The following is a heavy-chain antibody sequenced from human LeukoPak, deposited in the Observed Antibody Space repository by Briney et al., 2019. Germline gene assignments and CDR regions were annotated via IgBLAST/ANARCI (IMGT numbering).Heavy chain of an antibody. Sequence: GRSLRLSCAASGFAFNTYAMHWVRQAPGQGLEWVVLISSSGSNIFYADSVRGRFTISRDNAKNSLSLQMNSLRAEDTAVYYCARDPLPYCSGGSCYPVWGKGTTVTVSS. J-gene: IGHJ6*04. CDR1: GFAFNTYA. CDR2: ISSSGSNI. V-gene: IGHV3-48*03. D-gene: IGHD2-15*01. CDR3: ARDPLPYCSGGSCYPV.